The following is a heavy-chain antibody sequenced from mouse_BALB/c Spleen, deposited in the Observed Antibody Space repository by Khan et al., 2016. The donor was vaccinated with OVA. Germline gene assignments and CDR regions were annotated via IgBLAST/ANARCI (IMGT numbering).Heavy chain of an antibody. D-gene: IGHD2-2*01. Sequence: VQLQQSGTVLARPGTSVQMSCKASGYTFTSYWMHWVKQRPGQGLEWLGAIYPGNSDTSYNQKFKGKAKLTAVTSTNNAYMEISSLTNEDSAVYYCTRFGYLFADWGQGTLVTVSA. CDR3: TRFGYLFAD. J-gene: IGHJ3*01. CDR2: IYPGNSDT. CDR1: GYTFTSYW. V-gene: IGHV1-5*01.